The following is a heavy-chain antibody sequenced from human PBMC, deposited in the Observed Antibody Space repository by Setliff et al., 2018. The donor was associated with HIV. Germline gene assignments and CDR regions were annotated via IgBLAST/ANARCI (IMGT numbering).Heavy chain of an antibody. CDR3: ARGVNHYDSSGYFGGYYYYMDV. Sequence: SETLSLTCTVSGGSINSGNNYWSWIRQHPGKGLEWIGFIYYSGTTYYNPSLKSRVTISVDTSKNQFSLKLSSVTAADTAVYYCARGVNHYDSSGYFGGYYYYMDVWGKGTTVTVSS. V-gene: IGHV4-30-4*02. CDR1: GGSINSGNNY. J-gene: IGHJ6*03. CDR2: IYYSGTT. D-gene: IGHD3-22*01.